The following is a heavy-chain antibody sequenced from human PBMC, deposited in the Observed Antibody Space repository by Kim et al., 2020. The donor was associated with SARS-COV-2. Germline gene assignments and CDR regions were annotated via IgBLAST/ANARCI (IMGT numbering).Heavy chain of an antibody. Sequence: ASVKVSCKVSGYTLTELSMHWVRQAPGKGLEWMGGFDPEDGETIYAQKFQGRVTMTEDTSTDTAYMELSSLRSEDTAVYYCATLRGSGSWDRGINWFDPWGQGTLVTVSS. J-gene: IGHJ5*02. V-gene: IGHV1-24*01. CDR3: ATLRGSGSWDRGINWFDP. CDR1: GYTLTELS. D-gene: IGHD1-26*01. CDR2: FDPEDGET.